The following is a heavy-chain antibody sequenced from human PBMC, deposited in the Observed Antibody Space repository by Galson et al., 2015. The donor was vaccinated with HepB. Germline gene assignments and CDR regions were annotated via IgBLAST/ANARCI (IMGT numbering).Heavy chain of an antibody. J-gene: IGHJ6*03. CDR2: ISYDGSNK. Sequence: SLRLSCAASGFTFSSCAMHWVRQAPGKGLEWVAVISYDGSNKYYADSVKGRFTISRDNSKNTLYLQMNSLRAEDTAVYYCARDGNYYYYYYMDVWGKGTTVTVSS. D-gene: IGHD1-26*01. CDR3: ARDGNYYYYYYMDV. V-gene: IGHV3-30-3*01. CDR1: GFTFSSCA.